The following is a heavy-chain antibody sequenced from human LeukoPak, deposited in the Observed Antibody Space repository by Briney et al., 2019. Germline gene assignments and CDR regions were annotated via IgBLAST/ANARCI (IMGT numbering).Heavy chain of an antibody. V-gene: IGHV4-59*01. CDR1: GGSISDYY. D-gene: IGHD3-22*01. CDR3: ARGTGAYYYL. J-gene: IGHJ3*01. CDR2: IYYSGST. Sequence: SETLSLTCTVTGGSISDYYWSWIRQPPRKGLDWIGYIYYSGSTKYNPYLKSRVTISIDTSKSQFSLKLSSVTAADTALYYCARGTGAYYYLWGQGTMVTVSS.